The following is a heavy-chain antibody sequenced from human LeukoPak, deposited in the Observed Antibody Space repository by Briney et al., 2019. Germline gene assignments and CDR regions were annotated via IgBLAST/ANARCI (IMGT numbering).Heavy chain of an antibody. CDR1: GFTFSQYW. V-gene: IGHV3-7*01. J-gene: IGHJ6*03. D-gene: IGHD6-13*01. Sequence: GGSLRLSCAASGFTFSQYWMNWVRQAPGKGLEWVANIKQDGSEKYYVDSVKGRFTISRDNAKNSLYLQMNSLRAEDTAVYYCARRDSSSWAYYYYYYMDVWGKGTTVTISS. CDR3: ARRDSSSWAYYYYYYMDV. CDR2: IKQDGSEK.